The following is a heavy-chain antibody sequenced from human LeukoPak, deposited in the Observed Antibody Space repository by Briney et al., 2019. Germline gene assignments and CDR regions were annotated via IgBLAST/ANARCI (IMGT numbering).Heavy chain of an antibody. J-gene: IGHJ4*02. D-gene: IGHD3-22*01. V-gene: IGHV1-69*04. CDR2: IIPILGIA. Sequence: SVKVSCKASGGTFSSYAISWVRQAPGQGLEWRGRIIPILGIANYAQKFQGRVTITADKSTSTAYVELSSLRSEDTAVYYCARTTYYYDSSGYYYVYWGQGTLVTVSS. CDR3: ARTTYYYDSSGYYYVY. CDR1: GGTFSSYA.